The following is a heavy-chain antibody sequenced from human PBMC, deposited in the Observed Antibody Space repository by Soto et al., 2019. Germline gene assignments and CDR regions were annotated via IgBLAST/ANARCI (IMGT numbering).Heavy chain of an antibody. Sequence: EVQLLESGGGLVQPGGSLRLSCAASGFTFSNYAMSWVRQAPGEGLEWVSTISGSGGSTYYADSVKGRFTISRDNSKNTLYLQMNSLRAEDTAVYYCAKDGAGAIPAGNRNWFDPWGQGTLVTVSS. J-gene: IGHJ5*02. CDR3: AKDGAGAIPAGNRNWFDP. CDR2: ISGSGGST. V-gene: IGHV3-23*01. CDR1: GFTFSNYA. D-gene: IGHD2-2*01.